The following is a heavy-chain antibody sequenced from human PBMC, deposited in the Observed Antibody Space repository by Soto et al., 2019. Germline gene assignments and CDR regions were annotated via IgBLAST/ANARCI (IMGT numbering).Heavy chain of an antibody. J-gene: IGHJ4*02. CDR2: IVVGSGNT. Sequence: SVKVSCKASGFTFTSSAVQWVRQARGQRLEWIGWIVVGSGNTNYAQKFQERVTITRDMSTSTAYMELSSLRSEDTAVYYCAAAQAQLRYFDWLFDYSGQGTRVTVS. V-gene: IGHV1-58*01. D-gene: IGHD3-9*01. CDR1: GFTFTSSA. CDR3: AAAQAQLRYFDWLFDY.